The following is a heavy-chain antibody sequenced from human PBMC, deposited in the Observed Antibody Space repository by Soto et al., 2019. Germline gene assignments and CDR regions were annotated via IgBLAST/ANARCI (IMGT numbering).Heavy chain of an antibody. Sequence: SETLSLTCEVYYVSFNDYNWSWIRQPPGKGLEWIGEINHSGSTNYNPSLKSRVTISVDTSKNQFSLKLSSVTAADTAVYYCARPHSGSYYYYFDYWGQGTLVTVSS. CDR1: YVSFNDYN. J-gene: IGHJ4*02. V-gene: IGHV4-34*01. D-gene: IGHD1-26*01. CDR3: ARPHSGSYYYYFDY. CDR2: INHSGST.